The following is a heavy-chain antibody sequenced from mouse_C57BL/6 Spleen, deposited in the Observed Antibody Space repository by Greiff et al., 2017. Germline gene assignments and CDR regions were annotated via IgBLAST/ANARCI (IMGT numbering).Heavy chain of an antibody. CDR2: IYPRDGST. CDR3: ARWGYYDYDAGYFDY. Sequence: VKLVESDAELVKPGASVKISCKVSGYTFTDHTIHWMKQRPEQGLEWIGYIYPRDGSTKYNEKFKGKATLTADKSSSTAYMQLNSLTSEDSAVYFCARWGYYDYDAGYFDYWGQGTTLTVSS. V-gene: IGHV1-78*01. J-gene: IGHJ2*01. D-gene: IGHD2-4*01. CDR1: GYTFTDHT.